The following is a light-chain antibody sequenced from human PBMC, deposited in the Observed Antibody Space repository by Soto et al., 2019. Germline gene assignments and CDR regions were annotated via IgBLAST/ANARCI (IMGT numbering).Light chain of an antibody. Sequence: QLVLTQPPSVSGAPGQRVTISCTGSDSNIGTVYAVHWYQQLPGTAPKLLIYNNNIRPSGVADRFSGSKSGTSASLAITGLQPEDEAFYYCQSYDASLSGVVFGGGTKVTVL. V-gene: IGLV1-40*01. CDR2: NNN. CDR1: DSNIGTVYA. CDR3: QSYDASLSGVV. J-gene: IGLJ2*01.